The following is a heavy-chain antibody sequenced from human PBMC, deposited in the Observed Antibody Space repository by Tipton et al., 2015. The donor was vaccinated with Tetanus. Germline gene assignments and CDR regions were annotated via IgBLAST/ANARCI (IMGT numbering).Heavy chain of an antibody. V-gene: IGHV1-18*04. D-gene: IGHD1-26*01. CDR3: AGVKGCGTSRHDF. CDR1: GYSFISYG. J-gene: IGHJ4*02. Sequence: QVQLVQSGAEVKKPGASVKVSCKASGYSFISYGINWVRQAPGQGLEWVGWISGDNDNTNYAQKFQGRVTLTTDTSSRTAYMELRSLRSDDTALYYCAGVKGCGTSRHDFWGQGTLVTVSS. CDR2: ISGDNDNT.